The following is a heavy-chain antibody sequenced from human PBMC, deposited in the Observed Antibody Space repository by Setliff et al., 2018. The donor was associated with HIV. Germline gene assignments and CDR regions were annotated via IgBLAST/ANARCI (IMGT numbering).Heavy chain of an antibody. J-gene: IGHJ5*01. V-gene: IGHV5-51*01. CDR3: TRRRRAPGIERKSPYNWFDS. CDR1: GYSFSDYW. D-gene: IGHD1-26*01. Sequence: GESLKISCKASGYSFSDYWIGWVRQMPGKGLEWMGVTYPGDSVTRYGPPFQGQVSISADTSITTAYLQWSNLKASDTGMYYCTRRRRAPGIERKSPYNWFDSWGQGTLVTVSS. CDR2: TYPGDSVT.